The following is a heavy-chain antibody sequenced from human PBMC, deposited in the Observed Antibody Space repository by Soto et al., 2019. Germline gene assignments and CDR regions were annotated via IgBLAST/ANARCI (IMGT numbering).Heavy chain of an antibody. Sequence: PGGSLRLSCEASEFIVSSNHMSWVRQAPGKGLEWVSVIYSGGRTYYADSVKGRSTISRDNSENTLYLQMNSLRAEDTAVYYCARSVEMPYFFDYWGQGTLVTVSS. D-gene: IGHD3-9*01. CDR3: ARSVEMPYFFDY. CDR1: EFIVSSNH. V-gene: IGHV3-53*01. CDR2: IYSGGRT. J-gene: IGHJ4*02.